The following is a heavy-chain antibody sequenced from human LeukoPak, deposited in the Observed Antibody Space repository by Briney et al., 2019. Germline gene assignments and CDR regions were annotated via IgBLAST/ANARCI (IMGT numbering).Heavy chain of an antibody. CDR3: ARGRRDIVVVPAAIGDAFDI. CDR1: GGSISSYY. J-gene: IGHJ3*02. V-gene: IGHV4-59*01. D-gene: IGHD2-2*02. Sequence: SETLSLTCTVSGGSISSYYWSWIRQPPGKGLEWTGYIYYSGSTNYNPSLKSRVTISVDTSKNQFSLKLSSVTAADTAVYYCARGRRDIVVVPAAIGDAFDIWGQGTMVTVSS. CDR2: IYYSGST.